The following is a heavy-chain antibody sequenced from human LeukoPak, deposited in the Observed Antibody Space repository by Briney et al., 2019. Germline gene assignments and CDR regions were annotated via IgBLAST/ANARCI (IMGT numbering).Heavy chain of an antibody. CDR1: GGSISSYY. V-gene: IGHV4-59*01. J-gene: IGHJ5*02. D-gene: IGHD3-22*01. CDR2: IYYSGST. CDR3: ARGNLNYYDSSGYYRPPNWFDP. Sequence: SETLSLTCTVSGGSISSYYWSWIRQPPGKGLEWIGYIYYSGSTNYNPSLKSRVTISVDTSKNQFSLKLSSVTAADTAVYYCARGNLNYYDSSGYYRPPNWFDPWGQGTLVTVSS.